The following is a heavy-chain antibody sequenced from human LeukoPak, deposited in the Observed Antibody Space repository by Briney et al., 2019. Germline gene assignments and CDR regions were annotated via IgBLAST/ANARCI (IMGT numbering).Heavy chain of an antibody. V-gene: IGHV3-69-1*02. CDR3: ARDARYGEIDY. Sequence: PGGSLRLSCAASGFTFDDYAMHWVRQAPGKGLEWVSSISSSSTMYYTDSVKGRFTISRDNAKNSLYLQMNSLRAEDTAVYYCARDARYGEIDYWGQGTLVTVSS. CDR2: ISSSSTM. J-gene: IGHJ4*02. CDR1: GFTFDDYA. D-gene: IGHD3-10*01.